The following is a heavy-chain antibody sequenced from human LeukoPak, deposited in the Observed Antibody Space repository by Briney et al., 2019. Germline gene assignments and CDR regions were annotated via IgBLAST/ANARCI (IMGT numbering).Heavy chain of an antibody. CDR2: FSSSGSYI. V-gene: IGHV3-21*01. CDR1: GFTFSTYT. J-gene: IGHJ4*02. D-gene: IGHD2-2*03. Sequence: GGSLRLSCAASGFTFSTYTMNWVRQAPGKGLEWVSSFSSSGSYIYYADSVKGRFTISRDNAKNSLYPQMNSLRAEDTAVYYCARVDQDFDYWGQGTLVTVSS. CDR3: ARVDQDFDY.